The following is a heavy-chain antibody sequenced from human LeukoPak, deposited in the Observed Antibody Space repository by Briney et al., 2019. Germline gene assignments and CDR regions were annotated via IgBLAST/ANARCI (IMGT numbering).Heavy chain of an antibody. J-gene: IGHJ5*02. CDR3: ARDEYSSSSNWFDP. D-gene: IGHD6-6*01. V-gene: IGHV3-33*01. CDR1: GFTFSSYG. Sequence: PGGSLRLSCAASGFTFSSYGMHWVRQAPGKGLEWVAVIWYDGSNKYYADSVKGRFTISRDNSKNTLYLQMNSLRAEDTAVYCCARDEYSSSSNWFDPWGQGTLVTVSS. CDR2: IWYDGSNK.